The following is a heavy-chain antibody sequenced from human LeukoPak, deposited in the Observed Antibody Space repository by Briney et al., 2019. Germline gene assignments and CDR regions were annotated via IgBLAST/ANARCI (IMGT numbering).Heavy chain of an antibody. Sequence: PGGSLRLSCAASGFTFSSYWMHWVRQAPGKGLVWVSRINSDGRSTSYADSVKGRFTISRDNAKNTLYLKMNSLRAEDTAVYYCARDPQDDFWSGRGFDPWGQGTLVTVSS. V-gene: IGHV3-74*01. CDR2: INSDGRST. CDR1: GFTFSSYW. D-gene: IGHD3-3*01. CDR3: ARDPQDDFWSGRGFDP. J-gene: IGHJ5*02.